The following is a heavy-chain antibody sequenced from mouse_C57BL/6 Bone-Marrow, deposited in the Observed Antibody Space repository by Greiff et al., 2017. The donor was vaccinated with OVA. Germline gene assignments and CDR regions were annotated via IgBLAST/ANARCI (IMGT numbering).Heavy chain of an antibody. D-gene: IGHD6-1*01. Sequence: VQLQQSGTVLARPGASVKMSCKTSGYTFTSYWMHWVKQRPGQGLEWIGAIYPGNSDTSYNQKFKGKAKLTAVTSASTAYKELSILTNDDSAVYYCTRLAGGYWYFDVWGTGTTVTVSS. CDR1: GYTFTSYW. J-gene: IGHJ1*03. V-gene: IGHV1-5*01. CDR3: TRLAGGYWYFDV. CDR2: IYPGNSDT.